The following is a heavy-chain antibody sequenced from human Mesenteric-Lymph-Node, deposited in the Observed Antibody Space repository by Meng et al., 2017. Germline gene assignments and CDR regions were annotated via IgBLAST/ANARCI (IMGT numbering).Heavy chain of an antibody. Sequence: QVQRQQGGAGLFKPSSTLTLTCAVYGGSFSGYYWSWSRQPPGKGLEWIGEINHSGSTNYNPSLKSRVTISVDTSKNQFSLKLSSVTAADTAVYYCARGRGYGDYGSLYWGQGTLVTVSS. D-gene: IGHD4-17*01. J-gene: IGHJ4*02. CDR2: INHSGST. CDR3: ARGRGYGDYGSLY. V-gene: IGHV4-34*01. CDR1: GGSFSGYY.